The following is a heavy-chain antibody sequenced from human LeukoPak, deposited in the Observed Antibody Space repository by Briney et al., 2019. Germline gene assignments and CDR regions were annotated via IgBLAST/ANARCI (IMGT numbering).Heavy chain of an antibody. CDR3: AKYGDAYNFDC. CDR2: IHYSGST. CDR1: VGAKSVDF. D-gene: IGHD5-24*01. V-gene: IGHV4-59*08. Sequence: ASVTLSVTWRSAVGAKSVDFGGRRLNTPEKGLEWIGYIHYSGSTNYNPSLKSRVTMSTDTSKNQFSLKLSSVTAADTAVYYCAKYGDAYNFDCWGQGTLVTFST. J-gene: IGHJ4*02.